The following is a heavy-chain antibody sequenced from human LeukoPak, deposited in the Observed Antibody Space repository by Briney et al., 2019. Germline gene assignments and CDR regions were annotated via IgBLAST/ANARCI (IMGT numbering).Heavy chain of an antibody. Sequence: SETLSLTCAVSGGSISSSSYYWGWIRQPPGKGLEWIGSIYYSGSTNYNPSLKSRVTISVDTSKNQFSLKLSSVAAADTAVYYCARSFSGSVGYFDYWGQGTLVTVSS. V-gene: IGHV4-39*07. D-gene: IGHD1-26*01. J-gene: IGHJ4*02. CDR2: IYYSGST. CDR1: GGSISSSSYY. CDR3: ARSFSGSVGYFDY.